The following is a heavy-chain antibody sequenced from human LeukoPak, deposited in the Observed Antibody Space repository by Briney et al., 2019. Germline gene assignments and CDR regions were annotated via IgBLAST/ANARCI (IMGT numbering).Heavy chain of an antibody. CDR1: GFTVSSNY. Sequence: QAGGSLRLSCAASGFTVSSNYMSWVRQAPGKGLEWVSVIYSGGSTYYADSVKGRFTISRDNSKNTLYLQMNSLRAEDTAVYYCAKARGVVPADFDYWGQGTLVTVSS. CDR2: IYSGGST. D-gene: IGHD2-2*01. V-gene: IGHV3-53*01. CDR3: AKARGVVPADFDY. J-gene: IGHJ4*02.